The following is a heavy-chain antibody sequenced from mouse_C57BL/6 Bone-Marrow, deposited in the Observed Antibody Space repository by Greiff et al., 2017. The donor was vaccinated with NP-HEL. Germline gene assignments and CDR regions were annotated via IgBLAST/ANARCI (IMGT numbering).Heavy chain of an antibody. Sequence: EVKLMESGGGLVQSGRSLRLSCATSGFTFSDFYMEWVRQAPGKGLEWIAASRNKANDYTTEYSATVKGRFIVSRDTSQSILYLQMNALRAEDTAIYYCARDANYGGWYFDVWGTGTTVTVSS. CDR2: SRNKANDYTT. D-gene: IGHD1-1*01. V-gene: IGHV7-1*01. CDR3: ARDANYGGWYFDV. CDR1: GFTFSDFY. J-gene: IGHJ1*03.